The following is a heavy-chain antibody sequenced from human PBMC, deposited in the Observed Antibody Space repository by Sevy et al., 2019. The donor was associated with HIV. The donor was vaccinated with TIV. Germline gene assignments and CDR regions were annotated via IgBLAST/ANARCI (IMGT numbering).Heavy chain of an antibody. V-gene: IGHV3-23*01. CDR2: IGSRGVT. J-gene: IGHJ4*02. Sequence: GGSLRLSCAASGFTFSSYAMNWVRQAPGKGLEWVSAIGSRGVTHYADSVKGRFTISRDNSKNTLYLQMNSLRAEDTAVYYCAKPLFDNVWGSHDFWGQGTLVTVSS. D-gene: IGHD3-16*01. CDR3: AKPLFDNVWGSHDF. CDR1: GFTFSSYA.